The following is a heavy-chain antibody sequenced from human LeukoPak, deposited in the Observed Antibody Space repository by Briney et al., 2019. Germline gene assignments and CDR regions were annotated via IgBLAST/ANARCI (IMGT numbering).Heavy chain of an antibody. CDR3: ARDRGDYYYGSGSEFDY. V-gene: IGHV1-2*02. D-gene: IGHD3-10*01. CDR2: INPNSGGT. Sequence: GASVKVSCKASGYTLTGYYMNWGRQAPGHGLEWMGWINPNSGGTNYAQKFQGRVTMTRDTSISTAYMELSRLRSDDTAVYYCARDRGDYYYGSGSEFDYWGQGTLVTVSS. CDR1: GYTLTGYY. J-gene: IGHJ4*02.